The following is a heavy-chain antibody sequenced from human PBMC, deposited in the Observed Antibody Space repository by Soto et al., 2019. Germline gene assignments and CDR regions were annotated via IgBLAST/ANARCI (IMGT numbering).Heavy chain of an antibody. V-gene: IGHV4-30-2*01. CDR2: IYHSGST. J-gene: IGHJ4*02. Sequence: QLQLQESGSGLVKPSQTLSLTCAVSGGSISSGGYSWSWIRQPPGKGREWIGSIYHSGSTSYNPSPNSRVTIPADRSKTKFSLTLSSVPAADTAVNYCASGPPHVWGQGTLVTVSS. D-gene: IGHD3-16*01. CDR3: ASGPPHV. CDR1: GGSISSGGYS.